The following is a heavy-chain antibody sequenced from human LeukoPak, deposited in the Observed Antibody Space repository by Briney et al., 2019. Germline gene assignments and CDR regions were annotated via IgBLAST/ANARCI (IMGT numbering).Heavy chain of an antibody. J-gene: IGHJ6*02. CDR3: ARIPSEYYYYGMDI. CDR2: IIPIFGTA. CDR1: GGTFISYS. Sequence: SVKVSFKSSGGTFISYSISWVRQAPGQGLEWMGGIIPIFGTANYAQKFQGRVTITADESTSTAYMDLSSPRPEDTAVYYCARIPSEYYYYGMDIWGQGTTVTVSS. D-gene: IGHD2-2*02. V-gene: IGHV1-69*13.